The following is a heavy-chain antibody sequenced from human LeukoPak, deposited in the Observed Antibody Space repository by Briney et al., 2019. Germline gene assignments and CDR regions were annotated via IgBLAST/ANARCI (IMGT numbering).Heavy chain of an antibody. V-gene: IGHV3-23*01. CDR3: AKALGDIVVVPAALFDY. J-gene: IGHJ4*02. D-gene: IGHD2-2*01. Sequence: PGGSLRLSCAASGFTFSSYAMSWVRQAPGKGLEWVSAISGSGGSTYYADSVKGRFTISRDNPKNTLYLQMNSLRAEDTAVYYCAKALGDIVVVPAALFDYWGQGTLVTVSS. CDR2: ISGSGGST. CDR1: GFTFSSYA.